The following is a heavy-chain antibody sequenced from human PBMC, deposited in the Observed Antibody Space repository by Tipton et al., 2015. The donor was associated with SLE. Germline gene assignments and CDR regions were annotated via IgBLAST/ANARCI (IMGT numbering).Heavy chain of an antibody. CDR2: ISSCSSYI. CDR3: ASRSESAAFHI. D-gene: IGHD2/OR15-2a*01. CDR1: GFTFSSYA. J-gene: IGHJ3*02. V-gene: IGHV3-21*03. Sequence: SLRLSCAASGFTFSSYAMNWVRQAPGKGLEWVSSISSCSSYIYYADSVKGRFTISRDNAKNSLYLQMNSLRAEDTAVYYCASRSESAAFHIWGQGTMVTVSS.